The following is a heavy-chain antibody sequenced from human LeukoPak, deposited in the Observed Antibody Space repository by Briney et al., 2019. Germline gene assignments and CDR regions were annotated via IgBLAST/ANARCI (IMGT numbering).Heavy chain of an antibody. CDR1: GGSISSGSYY. J-gene: IGHJ3*02. D-gene: IGHD1-26*01. V-gene: IGHV4-61*02. CDR3: ARELSGSYLKDAFDI. Sequence: SETLSLTCTVSGGSISSGSYYWSWIRQPAGTGLEWIGRIYTSGSTNYNPSLKSRVTISVDTSKNQFSLKLSSVTAADTAVYYCARELSGSYLKDAFDIWGQGTMVTVSS. CDR2: IYTSGST.